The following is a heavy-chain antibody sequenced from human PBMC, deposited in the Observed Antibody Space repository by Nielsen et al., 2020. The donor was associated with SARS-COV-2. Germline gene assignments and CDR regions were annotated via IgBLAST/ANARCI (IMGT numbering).Heavy chain of an antibody. CDR1: GYTFTGYY. V-gene: IGHV1-2*02. CDR2: INPNSGGT. Sequence: ASVKVSCKASGYTFTGYYMHWVRQAPGQGLEWMGWINPNSGGTNYAQKLQGRVTMTTDTSTSTAYMELRSLRSDDTAVYYCAREGGYCSSTSCVPWFDPWGQGTLVTVSS. D-gene: IGHD2-2*01. CDR3: AREGGYCSSTSCVPWFDP. J-gene: IGHJ5*02.